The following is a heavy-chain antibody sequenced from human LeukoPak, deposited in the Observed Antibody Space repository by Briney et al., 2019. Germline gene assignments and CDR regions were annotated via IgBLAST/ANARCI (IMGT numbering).Heavy chain of an antibody. V-gene: IGHV1-18*04. CDR2: ISAYNGNT. J-gene: IGHJ4*02. Sequence: ASVKVSCKASGYTFTGYYMHWVRQAPGQGLEWMGWISAYNGNTNYAQKLQGRVTMTTDTSTSTAYMELRSLRSDDTAVYYCARGGPYDFWSGYTNFDYWGQGTLVTVSS. CDR1: GYTFTGYY. CDR3: ARGGPYDFWSGYTNFDY. D-gene: IGHD3-3*01.